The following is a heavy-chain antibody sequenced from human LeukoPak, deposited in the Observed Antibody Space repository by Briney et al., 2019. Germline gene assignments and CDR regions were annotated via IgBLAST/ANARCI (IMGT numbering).Heavy chain of an antibody. CDR1: GYVFINYY. CDR2: INPKSGAT. Sequence: GASVKVSCKTSGYVFINYYIHWVRLAPGQGLQWMGWINPKSGATNYAQSFQGRVALTTDTSISTAFMELSNLRSDDTAIYFCARSVTYNWFDPWGQGTRVTVSS. CDR3: ARSVTYNWFDP. V-gene: IGHV1-2*02. J-gene: IGHJ5*02. D-gene: IGHD2-21*02.